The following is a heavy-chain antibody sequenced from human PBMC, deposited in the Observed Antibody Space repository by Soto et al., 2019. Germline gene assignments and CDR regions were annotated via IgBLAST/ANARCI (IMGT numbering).Heavy chain of an antibody. V-gene: IGHV3-74*01. J-gene: IGHJ4*02. D-gene: IGHD3-10*01. CDR3: ARVRPGSQHYFDY. CDR1: GFTFSSDW. Sequence: EVQLVESGGGLVQPGGSLGLSCAASGFTFSSDWMHWVRQAPGKGLVWISRIDMDGSSTSYADSVKGRFTISRDNAENTLYLQMNSLRDEDTAVYYCARVRPGSQHYFDYWGQGILVTVSS. CDR2: IDMDGSST.